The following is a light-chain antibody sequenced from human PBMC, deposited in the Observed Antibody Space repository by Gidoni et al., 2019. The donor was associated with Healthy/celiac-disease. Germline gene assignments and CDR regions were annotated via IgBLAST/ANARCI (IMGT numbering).Light chain of an antibody. V-gene: IGKV1-5*01. Sequence: DIQMTQSPSTLSASVGDRVTITCRASQSISSWLAWYQQKPGKAPKLLIYDASSLESGVPSRFSGSGSGTEFTLTISSLQPDDFATYYCQQYNSYSYTFXQXTKLRSN. J-gene: IGKJ2*01. CDR1: QSISSW. CDR3: QQYNSYSYT. CDR2: DAS.